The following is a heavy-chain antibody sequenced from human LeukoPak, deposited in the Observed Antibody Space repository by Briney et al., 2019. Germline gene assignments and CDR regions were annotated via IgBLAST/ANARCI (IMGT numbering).Heavy chain of an antibody. V-gene: IGHV4-39*07. CDR3: AGWSSSLDY. Sequence: PSETLSLTCTVSGGSISSSSYYWGWIRQPPGKGLEWIGSIYYSGSTYYNPSLKSRVTISVDTSKNQFSLKLSSVTAADTAVYYCAGWSSSLDYWGQGTLVTVSS. D-gene: IGHD1-26*01. CDR2: IYYSGST. J-gene: IGHJ4*02. CDR1: GGSISSSSYY.